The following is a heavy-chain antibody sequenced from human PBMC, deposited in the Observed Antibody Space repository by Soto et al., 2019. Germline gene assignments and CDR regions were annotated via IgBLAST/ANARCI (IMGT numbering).Heavy chain of an antibody. CDR3: ARRRTLYYYYYMDV. J-gene: IGHJ6*03. CDR2: INAGNGNT. Sequence: GASVKVFCKASGYTFTSYAMHWVRQAPGQRLEWMGWINAGNGNTKYSQKFQGRVTITRDTSASTAYMELSSLRSEDTAVYYCARRRTLYYYYYMDVWGKGTTVTVSS. CDR1: GYTFTSYA. V-gene: IGHV1-3*01.